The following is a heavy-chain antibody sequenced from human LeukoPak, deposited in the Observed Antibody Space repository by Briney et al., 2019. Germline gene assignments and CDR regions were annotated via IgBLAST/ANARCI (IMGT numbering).Heavy chain of an antibody. CDR2: INWNGGST. CDR1: GFTFDDYG. CDR3: ARSTYSGTPRYLDY. J-gene: IGHJ4*02. Sequence: GGSLRLSCAASGFTFDDYGMTWVRQAPGKGLEWVSGINWNGGSTGYADSVKGRFTISRDNAKNSLYLRMNSLRAEDTALYHCARSTYSGTPRYLDYWGQGTLVTVSS. D-gene: IGHD1-26*01. V-gene: IGHV3-20*01.